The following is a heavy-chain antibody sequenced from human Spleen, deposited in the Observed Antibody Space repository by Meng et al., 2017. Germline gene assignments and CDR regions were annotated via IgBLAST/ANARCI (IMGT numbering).Heavy chain of an antibody. CDR3: ARDGDYYDIGP. J-gene: IGHJ5*02. Sequence: QGRVVQSGAEVRKPGASVKVSCKASGYTFNAYSMHWVRQAPGQGLEWMGRINPNSGVTNYAQNFQGRVTMTRDTSISTAYMELSSLRSDDTAVYYCARDGDYYDIGPWGQGTLVTVSS. CDR2: INPNSGVT. V-gene: IGHV1-2*06. CDR1: GYTFNAYS. D-gene: IGHD3-22*01.